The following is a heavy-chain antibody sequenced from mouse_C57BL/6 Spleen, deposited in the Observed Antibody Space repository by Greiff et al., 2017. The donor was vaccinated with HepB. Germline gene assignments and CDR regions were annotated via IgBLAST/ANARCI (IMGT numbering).Heavy chain of an antibody. Sequence: VQLQQSGAELVMPGASVKLSCKASGYTFTSYWMHWVKQRPGQGLEWIGEIDPSDSYTNYNQKFKGKSTLTVDKSSSTAHMQLSSLTSEDSAVYYCARNYGSSAWFAYWGQGTLVTVSA. J-gene: IGHJ3*01. CDR1: GYTFTSYW. V-gene: IGHV1-69*01. CDR2: IDPSDSYT. CDR3: ARNYGSSAWFAY. D-gene: IGHD1-1*01.